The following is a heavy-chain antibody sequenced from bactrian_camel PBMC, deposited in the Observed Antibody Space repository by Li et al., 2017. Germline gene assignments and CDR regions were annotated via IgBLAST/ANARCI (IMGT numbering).Heavy chain of an antibody. V-gene: IGHV3S53*01. J-gene: IGHJ4*01. CDR1: GIVFENYC. Sequence: HVQLVESGGGSVQAGQSLRLTCVVSGIVFENYCLGWFRQSPEKKRELVASIDKDGNTNYADAVQGRFAISADRDNDTVYLQMNSLKPEDTANYTCKIRKGSPPACENYVYRGQGTQVTVS. D-gene: IGHD3*01. CDR2: IDKDGNT. CDR3: KIRKGSPPACENYVY.